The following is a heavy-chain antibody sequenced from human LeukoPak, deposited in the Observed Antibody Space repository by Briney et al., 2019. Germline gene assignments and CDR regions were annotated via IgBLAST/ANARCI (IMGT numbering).Heavy chain of an antibody. V-gene: IGHV1-18*01. CDR2: ISAYNGNT. CDR3: AREQSGYSYGYYYYYMDV. J-gene: IGHJ6*03. D-gene: IGHD5-18*01. Sequence: ASVKVSCKASGYTFTSYGISWVRQAPGQGFEWMGWISAYNGNTNYAQKLQGRVTMTTDTSTSTAYMELRSLRSDDTAVYYCAREQSGYSYGYYYYYMDVWGKGTTVTVSS. CDR1: GYTFTSYG.